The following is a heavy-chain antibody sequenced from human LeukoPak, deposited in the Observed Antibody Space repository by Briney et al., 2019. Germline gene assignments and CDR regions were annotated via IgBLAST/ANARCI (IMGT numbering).Heavy chain of an antibody. V-gene: IGHV1-8*01. CDR3: ARSRAAARLFSL. CDR1: GYTFTSYD. Sequence: GSVKVSCKASGYTFTSYDINWVRQATGQGLEWMGWMNPNSGNTGYAQKFQGRVTMTRNTSLSTAYMELRSVRSEDTAVYYCARSRAAARLFSLWGQGTMVTVSS. J-gene: IGHJ3*01. D-gene: IGHD6-13*01. CDR2: MNPNSGNT.